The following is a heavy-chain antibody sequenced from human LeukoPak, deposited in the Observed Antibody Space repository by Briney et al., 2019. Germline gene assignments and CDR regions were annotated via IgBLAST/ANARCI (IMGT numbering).Heavy chain of an antibody. CDR3: ARARGYRNWFDP. Sequence: KTSETLSLTCTVSGVSISSGGYYWSWIRQHPGKGLEWIGYIYYSGSTYYNPSLKSRVTISVDTSKNQFSLKLSSVTAADTAVYYCARARGYRNWFDPWGQGTLVTVSS. D-gene: IGHD3-16*02. J-gene: IGHJ5*02. CDR2: IYYSGST. V-gene: IGHV4-31*03. CDR1: GVSISSGGYY.